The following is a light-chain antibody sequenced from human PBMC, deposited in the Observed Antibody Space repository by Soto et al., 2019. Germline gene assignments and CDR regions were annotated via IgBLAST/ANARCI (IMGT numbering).Light chain of an antibody. CDR1: SGHSSYA. J-gene: IGLJ2*01. CDR2: LNSDGSH. CDR3: QTWGTGIQV. Sequence: QAVVTQSPSASASLGASVKLTCTLSSGHSSYAIAWHQQQPEKGPRYLMKLNSDGSHSKGDGIPDRFSGSSSGAERYLTISRRQSEDEADYYCQTWGTGIQVFGGGTKLTVL. V-gene: IGLV4-69*01.